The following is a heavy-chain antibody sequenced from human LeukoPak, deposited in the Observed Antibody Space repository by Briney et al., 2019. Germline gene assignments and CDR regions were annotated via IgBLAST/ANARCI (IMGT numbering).Heavy chain of an antibody. D-gene: IGHD3-9*01. V-gene: IGHV4-59*01. J-gene: IGHJ5*02. CDR1: GGSISSYY. CDR3: ARVGRYYDILTGYREGFDP. Sequence: SETLSLTCAVSGGSISSYYWSWVRQPPGKGLEWIGYIYYSGSTNYNPSLKSRVTISVDTSKNQFSLKLSSVTAADTAVYYCARVGRYYDILTGYREGFDPWGQGTLVTVSS. CDR2: IYYSGST.